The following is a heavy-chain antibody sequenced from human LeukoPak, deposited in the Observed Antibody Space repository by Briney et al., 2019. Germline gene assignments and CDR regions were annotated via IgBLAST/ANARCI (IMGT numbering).Heavy chain of an antibody. V-gene: IGHV1-8*01. CDR3: ARGLSKDLVYYDSSGRVGEDY. D-gene: IGHD3-22*01. J-gene: IGHJ4*02. Sequence: GASVKVSCKASGYTFTSYDINWVRQATGQGLEWMGWMNPNSGNTGYAQKFQGRVTMTRNTSISTAYMELSSLRSEDTAVYYCARGLSKDLVYYDSSGRVGEDYWGQGTLVTVSS. CDR1: GYTFTSYD. CDR2: MNPNSGNT.